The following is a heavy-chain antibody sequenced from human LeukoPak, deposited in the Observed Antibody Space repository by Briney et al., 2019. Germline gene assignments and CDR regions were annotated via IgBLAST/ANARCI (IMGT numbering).Heavy chain of an antibody. Sequence: GGSLRLSCDASGFIFSDYYMSWVRQAPGKGLEWISYISNPSSTRYYADSVKGRFTISRDDTKKSLFLQMNSLRAEDTGLYYCAVGVRGVYAFDMWGQGTMVTVSS. CDR3: AVGVRGVYAFDM. CDR1: GFIFSDYY. D-gene: IGHD3-10*01. V-gene: IGHV3-11*01. J-gene: IGHJ3*02. CDR2: ISNPSSTR.